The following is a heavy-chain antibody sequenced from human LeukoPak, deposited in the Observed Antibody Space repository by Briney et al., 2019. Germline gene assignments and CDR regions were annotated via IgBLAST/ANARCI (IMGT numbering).Heavy chain of an antibody. D-gene: IGHD5-18*01. CDR2: IKSKTYGGTT. Sequence: GGSLRLSCAASGFTFSNAWMNWVRQAPGKGLEWVGRIKSKTYGGTTDYAAPVKGRFTISRDDSKKTLYLQMSSLKTEDTAVYYCTTEGYGDAFDIWGQGTMVTVSS. CDR1: GFTFSNAW. CDR3: TTEGYGDAFDI. V-gene: IGHV3-15*07. J-gene: IGHJ3*02.